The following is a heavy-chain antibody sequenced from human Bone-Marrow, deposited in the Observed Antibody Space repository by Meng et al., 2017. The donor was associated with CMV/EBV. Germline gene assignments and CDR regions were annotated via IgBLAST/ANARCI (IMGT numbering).Heavy chain of an antibody. V-gene: IGHV1-18*01. CDR1: GYIFTKYG. CDR3: AREWDCSSTSCDDY. Sequence: ASVKVSCKASGYIFTKYGVNWMRQAPGQGPEWMGWISAYNGDTMYAPKVQGRVTMTTDTSTSTAYMELSRLRSDDTAVYYCAREWDCSSTSCDDYWGQGTLVTVSS. D-gene: IGHD2-2*01. CDR2: ISAYNGDT. J-gene: IGHJ4*02.